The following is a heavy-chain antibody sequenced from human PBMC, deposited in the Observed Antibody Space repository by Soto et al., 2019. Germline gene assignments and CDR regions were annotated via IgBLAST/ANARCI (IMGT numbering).Heavy chain of an antibody. CDR1: GYSFTSYW. J-gene: IGHJ4*02. CDR3: ARLRRVGATKAPYYFDY. CDR2: IDPSDSYT. D-gene: IGHD1-26*01. V-gene: IGHV5-10-1*01. Sequence: ESLKISCKGSGYSFTSYWISWVRQMPGKGLEWMGRIDPSDSYTNYSPSFQGHVTISADKSINTAYLQWSSLKASDTAMYYCARLRRVGATKAPYYFDYWGQGTLVTVSS.